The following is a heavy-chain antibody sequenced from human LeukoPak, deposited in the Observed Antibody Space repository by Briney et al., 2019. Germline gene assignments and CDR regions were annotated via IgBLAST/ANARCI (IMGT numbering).Heavy chain of an antibody. CDR1: VLAVSRHY. J-gene: IGHJ4*02. V-gene: IGHV3-53*01. D-gene: IGHD1-1*01. CDR3: ARDRRFGTAWYIWN. CDR2: IYSAGDT. Sequence: GRSQRLSCAVSVLAVSRHYMSWVRQASGRGLEGVSIIYSAGDTYYADSVKGRFTISRDNSNNTLDLQMNNLRAEDSAVYFCARDRRFGTAWYIWNWGQGTLVAAS.